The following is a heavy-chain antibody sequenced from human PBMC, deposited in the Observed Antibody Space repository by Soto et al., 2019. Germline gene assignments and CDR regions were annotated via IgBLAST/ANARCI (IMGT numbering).Heavy chain of an antibody. V-gene: IGHV1-69*12. CDR3: ARALEEYYYDSSGYYSGY. D-gene: IGHD3-22*01. CDR2: IIPVFGTA. J-gene: IGHJ4*02. Sequence: QVQLVQSGAEVKKPGSSVKVSCKLSGGTFSTCALTWVRQAPGQGLEWMGGIIPVFGTAHYAQKFQGRATISADESTRTAYMELNSLISEDTAVYFCARALEEYYYDSSGYYSGYWGQGTLVTVSS. CDR1: GGTFSTCA.